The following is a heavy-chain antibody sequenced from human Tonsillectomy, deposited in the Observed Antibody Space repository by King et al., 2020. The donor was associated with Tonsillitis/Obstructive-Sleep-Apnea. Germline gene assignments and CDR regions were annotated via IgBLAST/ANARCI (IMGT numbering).Heavy chain of an antibody. CDR3: ARLSIPMVRGGGFDP. D-gene: IGHD3-10*01. CDR2: IYYSGST. CDR1: GGSISSYF. J-gene: IGHJ5*02. Sequence: VQLQESGPGLVKPSETLSLTCTVSGGSISSYFWSWIRQPPGKGLEWIGYIYYSGSTNYNPSLKSRLTISVDTSKNQFSLKLSSVTAADTAVYYCARLSIPMVRGGGFDPWRQGTLVTVSA. V-gene: IGHV4-59*08.